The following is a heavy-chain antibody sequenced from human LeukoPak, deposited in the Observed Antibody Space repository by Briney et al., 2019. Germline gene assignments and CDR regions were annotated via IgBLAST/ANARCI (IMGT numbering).Heavy chain of an antibody. CDR2: ICSDGNT. D-gene: IGHD6-13*01. J-gene: IGHJ4*02. CDR1: GDSISSHC. Sequence: SETLSLTCTVSGDSISSHCWSWIRQPAGKGVEWIGRICSDGNTKYIPPLNSRMTVSVDSSKNQFSLRLSSVTAADTALYYCARGFSNGYFDYWGQGALVTVSS. V-gene: IGHV4-4*07. CDR3: ARGFSNGYFDY.